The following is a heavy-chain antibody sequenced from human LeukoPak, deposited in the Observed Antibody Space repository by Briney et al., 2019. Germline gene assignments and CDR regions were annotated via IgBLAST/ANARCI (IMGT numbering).Heavy chain of an antibody. CDR1: GFTFSSYS. Sequence: QPGGSLRLSCAASGFTFSSYSMNWVRQAPGKGLEWISYISSSSSTIYYADSVKGRFTISRDNAKNSLYLQMNSLRAEDTAVYYCARYATMAAHRDFDYWGQGTLVTVSS. V-gene: IGHV3-48*01. CDR3: ARYATMAAHRDFDY. D-gene: IGHD5-24*01. CDR2: ISSSSSTI. J-gene: IGHJ4*02.